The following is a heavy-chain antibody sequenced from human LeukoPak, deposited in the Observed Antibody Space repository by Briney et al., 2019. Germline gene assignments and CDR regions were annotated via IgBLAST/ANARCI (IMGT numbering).Heavy chain of an antibody. CDR3: ARESYGYNAFDI. CDR2: IIPIFGTA. CDR1: GGTFSSYA. D-gene: IGHD5-18*01. V-gene: IGHV1-69*05. J-gene: IGHJ3*02. Sequence: ASVKVSCKASGGTFSSYAISWVRQAPGPGLEWMGRIIPIFGTANYAQKFQGRVTITTDESTSTAYMELSSLRSEDTAVYYCARESYGYNAFDIWGQGTMVTVSS.